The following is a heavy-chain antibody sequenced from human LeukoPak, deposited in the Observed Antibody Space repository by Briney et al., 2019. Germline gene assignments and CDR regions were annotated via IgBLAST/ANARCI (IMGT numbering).Heavy chain of an antibody. D-gene: IGHD5-18*01. CDR2: IIPIFGTA. J-gene: IGHJ4*02. Sequence: SVKVSCKASEGTFSSYAISWVRQAPGQGLEWMGGIIPIFGTANYAQKFQGRVTITADESASTAYMELSSLRSEDTAVYYCARVRYSYGYRTRAFDYWGQGTLVTVSS. V-gene: IGHV1-69*13. CDR1: EGTFSSYA. CDR3: ARVRYSYGYRTRAFDY.